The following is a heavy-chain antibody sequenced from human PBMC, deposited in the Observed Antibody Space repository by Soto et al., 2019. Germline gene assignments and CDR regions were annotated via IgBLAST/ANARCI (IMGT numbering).Heavy chain of an antibody. J-gene: IGHJ4*02. Sequence: GGSLRLSCAASGFTFSSYAMHWVRQAPGKGLEWVAVISFNGGNKYYVDPVKGRFTISRDNSKTTLYLQMDSLRPDDTAVYYGVAGLNYWGQGTLVTVSS. CDR1: GFTFSSYA. V-gene: IGHV3-30-3*01. CDR2: ISFNGGNK. CDR3: VAGLNY. D-gene: IGHD6-19*01.